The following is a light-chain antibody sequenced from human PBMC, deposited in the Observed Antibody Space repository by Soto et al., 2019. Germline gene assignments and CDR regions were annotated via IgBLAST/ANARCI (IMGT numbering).Light chain of an antibody. Sequence: QSVPTQPASVSGSPGQSITISCTGTSSDVGSYNLVSWYQQHPGKAPKLMIYEGSKRPSGVSNRFSGSKSGNTASLIISGLQAEDEADYYCCSYAGSSTYVFGTGTKLTVL. CDR1: SSDVGSYNL. V-gene: IGLV2-23*01. CDR2: EGS. J-gene: IGLJ1*01. CDR3: CSYAGSSTYV.